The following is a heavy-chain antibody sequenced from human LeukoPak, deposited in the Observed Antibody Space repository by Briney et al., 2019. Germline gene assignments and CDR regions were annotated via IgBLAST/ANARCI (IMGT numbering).Heavy chain of an antibody. D-gene: IGHD3-3*01. CDR2: INHSGST. CDR1: GGSFSGYY. J-gene: IGHJ3*02. V-gene: IGHV4-34*01. CDR3: ARVITIFGVVIIEPEAFDI. Sequence: HSETLSLTCAVYGGSFSGYYWSWIRQPPGKGLEWIGGINHSGSTNYNPSLKSRVTISVDTSKNQFSLKLSSVTAADTAVYYCARVITIFGVVIIEPEAFDIWGRGTMVTVSS.